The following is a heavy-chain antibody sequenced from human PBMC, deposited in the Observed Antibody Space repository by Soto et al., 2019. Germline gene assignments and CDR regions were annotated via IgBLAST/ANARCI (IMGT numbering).Heavy chain of an antibody. D-gene: IGHD6-13*01. CDR2: IKSKTDGGTT. J-gene: IGHJ6*02. CDR1: GFTFSNAW. V-gene: IGHV3-15*07. CDR3: TTPGRGGGSSSWYGYYYYGMDV. Sequence: PGGSLRLSCAASGFTFSNAWMNGVRQAPGKGLEWVGRIKSKTDGGTTDYAAPVKGRFTISRDDSKNTLYLQMNSLKTEDTAVYYCTTPGRGGGSSSWYGYYYYGMDVWGQGTTVTVSS.